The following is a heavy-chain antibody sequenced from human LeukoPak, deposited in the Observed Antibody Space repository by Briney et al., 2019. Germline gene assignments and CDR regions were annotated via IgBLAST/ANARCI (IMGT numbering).Heavy chain of an antibody. D-gene: IGHD6-6*01. Sequence: GESLKISCKGSGYSFSSYWIGWARQMPGKGLEWMGIIYPGDSDTRYSPSFQGQVTISADKSISTAYLLWSSLKASDTAMYYCARQTRSITARDFDYRGQGTLVTVSS. CDR1: GYSFSSYW. CDR3: ARQTRSITARDFDY. J-gene: IGHJ4*02. CDR2: IYPGDSDT. V-gene: IGHV5-51*01.